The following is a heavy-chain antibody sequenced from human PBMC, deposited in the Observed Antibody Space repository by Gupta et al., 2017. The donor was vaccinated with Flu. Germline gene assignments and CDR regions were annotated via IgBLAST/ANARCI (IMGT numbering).Heavy chain of an antibody. CDR2: INAGNGNT. J-gene: IGHJ4*02. V-gene: IGHV1-3*01. Sequence: APGQRLEWMGWINAGNGNTKYSQKFQGRVTITRDTSASTAYMELSSLRSEDTAVYYCARVVYDFWSDTPFDYWGQGTLVTVSS. CDR3: ARVVYDFWSDTPFDY. D-gene: IGHD3-3*01.